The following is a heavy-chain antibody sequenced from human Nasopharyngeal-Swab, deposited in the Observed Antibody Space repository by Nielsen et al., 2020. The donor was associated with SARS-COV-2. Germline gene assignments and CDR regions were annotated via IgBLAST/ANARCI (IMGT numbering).Heavy chain of an antibody. CDR2: ISYDGSNK. D-gene: IGHD2-21*02. J-gene: IGHJ4*02. CDR1: GFTFSSYA. CDR3: AEGDPFDY. Sequence: GESLKISCAASGFTFSSYAMHWVRQAPGKGLEWVAVISYDGSNKYYADSVKGRFTISRDNSKNTLYLQMNSLRAEDTAVYYCAEGDPFDYWGQGTLVTVSS. V-gene: IGHV3-30-3*01.